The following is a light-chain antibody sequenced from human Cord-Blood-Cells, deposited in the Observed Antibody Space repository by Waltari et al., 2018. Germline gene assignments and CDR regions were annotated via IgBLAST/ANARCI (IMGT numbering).Light chain of an antibody. CDR1: SSDVGGYNY. CDR3: CSYAGSYTGV. CDR2: EVS. J-gene: IGLJ3*02. Sequence: QSALTQPPSASGSPGQSVTISCTGTSSDVGGYNYVSWYQQHPGNAPTLMIYEVSKRPSGFPDRFSGSKSGNTASLTVSGLQTEDEADYYCCSYAGSYTGVFGGGTKLTVL. V-gene: IGLV2-8*01.